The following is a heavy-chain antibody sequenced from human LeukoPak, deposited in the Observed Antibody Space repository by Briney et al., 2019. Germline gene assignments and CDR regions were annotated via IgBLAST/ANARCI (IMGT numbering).Heavy chain of an antibody. D-gene: IGHD3-3*01. Sequence: PGGSLRLSCAASGFTFSSYEMNWVRQAPGKGLEWVSYISSSGSTIYYADSVKGRFTISRDNAKNSLYLQMNSLRAEDTAVYYCARVADFWSGYWGYDYWGQGTLVTVSS. J-gene: IGHJ4*02. CDR1: GFTFSSYE. CDR3: ARVADFWSGYWGYDY. V-gene: IGHV3-48*03. CDR2: ISSSGSTI.